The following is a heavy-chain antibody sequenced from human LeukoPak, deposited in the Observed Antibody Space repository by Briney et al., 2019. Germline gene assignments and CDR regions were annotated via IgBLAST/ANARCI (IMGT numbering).Heavy chain of an antibody. CDR1: GFTFDDNA. CDR2: INWNGGDT. D-gene: IGHD3-22*01. Sequence: GGSLRLSCAASGFTFDDNAMSWVRQAPGKGLEWVSGINWNGGDTGYADSVKGRFTISRDNARNSLYLQMNSLRAEDTALYYCAKDYSDSSGYFRVPHVFDFWGQGTLVTVSS. J-gene: IGHJ4*02. CDR3: AKDYSDSSGYFRVPHVFDF. V-gene: IGHV3-20*04.